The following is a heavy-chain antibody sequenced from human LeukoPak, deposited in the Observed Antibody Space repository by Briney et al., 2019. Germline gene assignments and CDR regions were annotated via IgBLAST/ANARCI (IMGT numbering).Heavy chain of an antibody. Sequence: GGSLRLSCAASGFTFSDYYMSWIRQAPGKGLEWVSYISSSGSTIYYADSVKGRFTISRDNAKNSLSLHMTNLRVEDTAIYYCARDVTARNYFDSWGQGTLVTVSS. CDR1: GFTFSDYY. D-gene: IGHD2-21*02. CDR3: ARDVTARNYFDS. J-gene: IGHJ4*02. V-gene: IGHV3-11*04. CDR2: ISSSGSTI.